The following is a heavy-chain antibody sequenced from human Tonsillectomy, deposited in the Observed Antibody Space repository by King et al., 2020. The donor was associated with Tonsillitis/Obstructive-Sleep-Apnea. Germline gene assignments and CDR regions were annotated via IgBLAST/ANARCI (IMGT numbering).Heavy chain of an antibody. CDR3: AGYYASSGYSLGGFDI. CDR2: IYPGDSDT. Sequence: QLVQSGAEVKKPGESLKISCKASGYSFTTYWIAWVRQMPGKGLEWVGIIYPGDSDTRYSPSFKGQVTISADKSISTAYLQWSSLKASDTAMYYCAGYYASSGYSLGGFDIWGQGTVVTVSS. V-gene: IGHV5-51*01. D-gene: IGHD3-22*01. J-gene: IGHJ3*02. CDR1: GYSFTTYW.